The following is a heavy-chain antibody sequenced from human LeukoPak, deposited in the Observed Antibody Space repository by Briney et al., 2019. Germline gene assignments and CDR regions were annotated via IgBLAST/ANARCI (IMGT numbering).Heavy chain of an antibody. J-gene: IGHJ4*02. V-gene: IGHV3-23*01. CDR1: GFTFAGYA. CDR2: ISGGGDTT. CDR3: AKRPLIGIYLDY. Sequence: TGGSLRLSCAASGFTFAGYAMSRVRQAPGKGLEWVSAISGGGDTTSYADSVKGRFTISRDNSKNTLYLQMNSLRAEDTAVYYCAKRPLIGIYLDYWGQGTLVTVSS. D-gene: IGHD1-20*01.